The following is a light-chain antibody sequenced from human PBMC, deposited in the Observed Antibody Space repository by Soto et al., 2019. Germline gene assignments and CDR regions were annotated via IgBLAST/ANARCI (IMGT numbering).Light chain of an antibody. V-gene: IGKV1-33*01. Sequence: IQLTQSPSSLSASVGYRVTITCHSSQDINNFLNWYQQKPGKAPKLLIYDASNLETGVPSRFSGSGSGTDFTFTISSLQPEDIATYYCQQYDNLPPFTFGQGTRLEIK. CDR3: QQYDNLPPFT. CDR1: QDINNF. J-gene: IGKJ5*01. CDR2: DAS.